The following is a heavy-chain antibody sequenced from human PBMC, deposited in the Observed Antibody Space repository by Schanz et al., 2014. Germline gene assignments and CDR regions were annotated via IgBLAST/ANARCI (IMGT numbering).Heavy chain of an antibody. Sequence: EVQLVESGGGLVKPGGSLRLSCGGSGFTFSSYWMSWVRQAPGKGLEWVANIKQHGNEKYYVDSVKGRFTISRDRFQNTLYLRMSSLRAEDTAVYYCARPRFDYGEVDYWGQGTLVTVSS. CDR2: IKQHGNEK. V-gene: IGHV3-7*02. J-gene: IGHJ4*02. CDR1: GFTFSSYW. D-gene: IGHD4-17*01. CDR3: ARPRFDYGEVDY.